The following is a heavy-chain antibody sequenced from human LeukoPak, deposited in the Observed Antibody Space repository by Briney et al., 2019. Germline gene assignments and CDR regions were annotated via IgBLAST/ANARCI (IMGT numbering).Heavy chain of an antibody. CDR3: ARELGINAFDS. J-gene: IGHJ3*02. V-gene: IGHV1-2*02. CDR1: GYTFTDNH. D-gene: IGHD7-27*01. CDR2: INPNSGDT. Sequence: GASVKVSCKASGYTFTDNHMYWVRQPPGQGLACMGWINPNSGDTNYAQKFQGRVTLTRDTSISTAYMEVSRLTSDDTAVYFCARELGINAFDSWGQGTMVTVSS.